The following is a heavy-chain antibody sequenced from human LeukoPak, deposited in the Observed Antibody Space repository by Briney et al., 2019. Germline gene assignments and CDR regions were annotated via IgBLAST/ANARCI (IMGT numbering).Heavy chain of an antibody. CDR2: INHSGST. D-gene: IGHD3-10*01. CDR3: ARQEVTMVRGVIITNWFDP. V-gene: IGHV4-34*01. CDR1: GGSFSGYY. J-gene: IGHJ5*02. Sequence: SETLSLTCAVYGGSFSGYYWTWIRQPPGKGLEWIGEINHSGSTNYNPSLKSRVTISVDTSKNQFSLKLNSVTAADTAVYYCARQEVTMVRGVIITNWFDPWGQGTLVTVSS.